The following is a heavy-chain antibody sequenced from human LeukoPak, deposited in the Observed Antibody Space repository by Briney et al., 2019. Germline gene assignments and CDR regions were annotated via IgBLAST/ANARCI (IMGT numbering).Heavy chain of an antibody. CDR2: ISGSGGST. V-gene: IGHV3-23*01. Sequence: GGSLRLSCAASGFTFSSYAMSWVRQAPGKGLGWVSTISGSGGSTYYADSVKGRFTISRDNSKNTLYLQMNSLRAEDTAVYYCARSTLWFGADYWGQGTLVTVSS. CDR3: ARSTLWFGADY. D-gene: IGHD3-10*01. CDR1: GFTFSSYA. J-gene: IGHJ4*02.